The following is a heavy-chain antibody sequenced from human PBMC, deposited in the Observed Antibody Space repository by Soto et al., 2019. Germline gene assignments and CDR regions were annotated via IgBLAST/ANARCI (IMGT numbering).Heavy chain of an antibody. D-gene: IGHD6-25*01. Sequence: SETLSLTCTVSGGPLSSYYWTWIRQSPGKGLEWIGYVYFSGNTNYNPSLKSRVTISIDTSKNQFSLRLASVTAADTAFYYCGSVRPSGYVLSWGQGTLVTVSS. V-gene: IGHV4-59*01. J-gene: IGHJ5*02. CDR3: GSVRPSGYVLS. CDR2: VYFSGNT. CDR1: GGPLSSYY.